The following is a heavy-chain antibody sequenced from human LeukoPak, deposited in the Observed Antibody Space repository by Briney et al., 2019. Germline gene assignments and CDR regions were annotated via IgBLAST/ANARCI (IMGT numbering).Heavy chain of an antibody. J-gene: IGHJ4*02. D-gene: IGHD2-8*01. Sequence: GGSLRLSCAASGFTSSSYWMSWVRQAPGKGVEWVSAISDSGDYTYYADSVKGRFTISRDNSKNTLYLHVNSLRAEDTAVYYCAKDTSIGKYCTSGVCSPFDYWGQGTLVTVSS. CDR3: AKDTSIGKYCTSGVCSPFDY. CDR2: ISDSGDYT. V-gene: IGHV3-23*01. CDR1: GFTSSSYW.